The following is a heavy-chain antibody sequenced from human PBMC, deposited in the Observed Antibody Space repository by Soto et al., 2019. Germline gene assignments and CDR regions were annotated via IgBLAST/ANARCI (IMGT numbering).Heavy chain of an antibody. CDR2: VYHSGKT. CDR1: GDYISSHY. V-gene: IGHV4-59*08. CDR3: ARPRGTTPAVWYFDL. D-gene: IGHD2-2*01. Sequence: QVQLQESGPGLVKPSETLSLTCTVSGDYISSHYWSWLRQPLGKGLEWIGYVYHSGKTDSKPCHKSRLTRSMDTSKNQNSLSLTSATAADTSVYYCARPRGTTPAVWYFDLWGRGTLVTVSS. J-gene: IGHJ2*01.